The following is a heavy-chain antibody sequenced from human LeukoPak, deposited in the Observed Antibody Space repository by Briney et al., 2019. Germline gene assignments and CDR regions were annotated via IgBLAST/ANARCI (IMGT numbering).Heavy chain of an antibody. Sequence: ASVKVSCKASGDTFSTYTVTWVRQAPGQGLEWMGGVIPILGTPNYAQKSQGRVTITADKSTTPVPIDLRSLRSDDTAVYYCARVERGGVLVVWGPGTLVIVSS. CDR3: ARVERGGVLVV. V-gene: IGHV1-69*08. D-gene: IGHD3-16*01. CDR1: GDTFSTYT. J-gene: IGHJ4*02. CDR2: VIPILGTP.